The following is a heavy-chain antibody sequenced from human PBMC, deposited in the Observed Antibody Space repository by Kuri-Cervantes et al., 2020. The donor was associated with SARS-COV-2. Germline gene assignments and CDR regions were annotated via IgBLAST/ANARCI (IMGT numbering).Heavy chain of an antibody. CDR3: ARGGVVTADWYFDL. CDR2: ISGSGGST. V-gene: IGHV3-23*01. J-gene: IGHJ2*01. Sequence: GGSLRLSCEASGFTFSSYAMRWVRQVPGKGLEWVSPISGSGGSTYYADSVKGRFTISRDNAKNTLHLQLNSLGAEDTAVYYCARGGVVTADWYFDLWGRGTLVTVSS. CDR1: GFTFSSYA. D-gene: IGHD2-21*02.